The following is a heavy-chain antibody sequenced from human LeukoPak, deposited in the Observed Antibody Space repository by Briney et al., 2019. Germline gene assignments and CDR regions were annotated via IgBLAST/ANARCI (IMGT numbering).Heavy chain of an antibody. CDR1: GFTFSSYA. CDR2: ISYDGSNK. V-gene: IGHV3-30-3*01. Sequence: GRSLRLSCAASGFTFSSYAMHWVRQAPGKGLEWVAVISYDGSNKYYADSVKGRFTISRDNSKNTLYLQMNSLRAEDTAVYYCGRDGQQLFMNYFDYWGQGTLVTVSS. CDR3: GRDGQQLFMNYFDY. D-gene: IGHD6-13*01. J-gene: IGHJ4*02.